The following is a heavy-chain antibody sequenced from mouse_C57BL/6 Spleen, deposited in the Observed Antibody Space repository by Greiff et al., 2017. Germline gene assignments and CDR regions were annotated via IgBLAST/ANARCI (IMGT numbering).Heavy chain of an antibody. CDR1: GYTFTDYN. CDR3: ASNWDGYFDV. Sequence: VQLQQSGPELVKPGASVKMSCKASGYTFTDYNMHWVKQSHGKSLEWIGYINPNNGGTSYNQKFKGKATLTVNKSSSTAYMELRSLTAEDSAVYYCASNWDGYFDVWGTGTTVTVSS. V-gene: IGHV1-22*01. J-gene: IGHJ1*03. D-gene: IGHD4-1*02. CDR2: INPNNGGT.